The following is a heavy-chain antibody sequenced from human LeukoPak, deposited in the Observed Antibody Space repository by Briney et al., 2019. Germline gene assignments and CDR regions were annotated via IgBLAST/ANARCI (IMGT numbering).Heavy chain of an antibody. V-gene: IGHV3-53*01. CDR2: IYSGGST. CDR1: GFTVSSNY. Sequence: PGGSLRLSCAASGFTVSSNYMSWDRQAPGKGLEWVSVIYSGGSTYYADSVKGRFTISRDNSKNTLYLQMNSLRAEDTAVYYCARAVVGATDFDYWGQGTLVTVSS. J-gene: IGHJ4*02. CDR3: ARAVVGATDFDY. D-gene: IGHD1-26*01.